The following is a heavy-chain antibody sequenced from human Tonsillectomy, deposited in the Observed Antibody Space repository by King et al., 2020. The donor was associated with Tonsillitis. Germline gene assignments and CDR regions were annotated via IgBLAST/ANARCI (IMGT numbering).Heavy chain of an antibody. CDR1: GFTFSSYA. J-gene: IGHJ4*02. Sequence: VQLVESGGGLVQPGGSLRLSCAASGFTFSSYAMSWVRQAPGKGLDWVSTISGGGDSTYYADSVKGRFTISVDNSKSTLYLQLNSLRDEDTAVYYCAKTLQGFFDYWGQGTLVTVSS. V-gene: IGHV3-23*04. CDR3: AKTLQGFFDY. CDR2: ISGGGDST.